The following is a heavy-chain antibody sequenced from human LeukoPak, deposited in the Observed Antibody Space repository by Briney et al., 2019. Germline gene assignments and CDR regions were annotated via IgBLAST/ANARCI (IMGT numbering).Heavy chain of an antibody. CDR1: GFTFSKYA. J-gene: IGHJ4*02. V-gene: IGHV3-30*18. D-gene: IGHD5-12*01. CDR3: AKPQSVDIVATILYYFDY. CDR2: ISHRENNQ. Sequence: PGGSLRLSCAASGFTFSKYAIHWVRQAPGKGLEWVALISHRENNQRYADSVKGRFTTSRDTSKSMVYLQLNNLRTEDTAVYYCAKPQSVDIVATILYYFDYWGQGTLVTVSS.